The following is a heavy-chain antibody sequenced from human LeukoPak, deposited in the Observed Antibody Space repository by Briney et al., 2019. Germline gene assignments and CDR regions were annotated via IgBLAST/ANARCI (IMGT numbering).Heavy chain of an antibody. CDR1: GGSISTYY. Sequence: SETLSLTCIVSGGSISTYYWNWIRQPPGKGLEWIGYIYHSGSTNYNPSLQSRVTISVDTSKDQFSLNLNSVTAADTAVYYCARGGAARLHFQNWGQGTLVAVSS. CDR2: IYHSGST. J-gene: IGHJ1*01. CDR3: ARGGAARLHFQN. D-gene: IGHD6-6*01. V-gene: IGHV4-59*01.